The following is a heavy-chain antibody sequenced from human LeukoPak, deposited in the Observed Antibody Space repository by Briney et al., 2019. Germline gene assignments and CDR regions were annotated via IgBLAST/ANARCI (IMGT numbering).Heavy chain of an antibody. J-gene: IGHJ4*02. Sequence: PGGSLRLSCAASGFTFSICAMNWVRQAPGKGPEWVSGISGSGGSTYYADSVKGRFTISRDSSKNTMYLQMNSLRAEDTAVYYCAKADGSYKTLIDYWGQGTLVTVSS. CDR2: ISGSGGST. V-gene: IGHV3-23*01. D-gene: IGHD3-10*01. CDR3: AKADGSYKTLIDY. CDR1: GFTFSICA.